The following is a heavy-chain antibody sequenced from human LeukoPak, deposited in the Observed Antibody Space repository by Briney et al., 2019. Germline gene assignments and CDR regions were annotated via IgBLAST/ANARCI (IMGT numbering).Heavy chain of an antibody. D-gene: IGHD5-18*01. Sequence: SGPTLVKPTQTLTLACTFSGFSLSTRGVGVGWLRQPPGKALEWLALIYWDDDKRYRPSLKSRLTITKDTSKTQVVLTMTNLDPVDTATYYCALRGVTAWPYYFDYCGQGTLVTVSS. J-gene: IGHJ4*02. CDR2: IYWDDDK. V-gene: IGHV2-5*02. CDR3: ALRGVTAWPYYFDY. CDR1: GFSLSTRGVG.